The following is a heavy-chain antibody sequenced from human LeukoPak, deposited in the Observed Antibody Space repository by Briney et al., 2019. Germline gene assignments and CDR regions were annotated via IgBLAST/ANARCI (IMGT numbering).Heavy chain of an antibody. CDR3: ARVAAWDSTGYLFDY. Sequence: PGGSLPLPCAACGFTFSSYWMHWVRRAPGKGLVWVSRINSDGSSTSYADSVKGRFTISRDNAKNTLYLQMNSLRADDTAVYYCARVAAWDSTGYLFDYWGQPTLATVSS. J-gene: IGHJ4*02. CDR1: GFTFSSYW. V-gene: IGHV3-74*01. CDR2: INSDGSST. D-gene: IGHD3-22*01.